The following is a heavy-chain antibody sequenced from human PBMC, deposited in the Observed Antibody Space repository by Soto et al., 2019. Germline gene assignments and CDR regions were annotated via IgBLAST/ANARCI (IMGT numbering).Heavy chain of an antibody. CDR2: ISYDGSNK. Sequence: GGSLRLSCAASGFTFSSYAMHWVRQAPGKGLEWVAVISYDGSNKYYADSVKGRFTISRDNSKNTLYLQMNSLRAEDTAVYYCARDIGSREDSSGWTGFDYWGQGTLVTVSS. V-gene: IGHV3-30-3*01. CDR3: ARDIGSREDSSGWTGFDY. CDR1: GFTFSSYA. D-gene: IGHD6-19*01. J-gene: IGHJ4*02.